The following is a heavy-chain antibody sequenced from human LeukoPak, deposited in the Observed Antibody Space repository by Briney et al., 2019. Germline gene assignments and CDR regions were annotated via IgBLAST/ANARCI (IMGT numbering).Heavy chain of an antibody. Sequence: ASVKVSCKASGYTFTSYGINWVRQAPGQGLEWMGWINPNSGGTNYAQKFQGRVTMTRDTSISTAYMELSRLRSDDTAVYYCARAGITMVRGVTVSYYYMDVWGKGTTVTISS. J-gene: IGHJ6*03. D-gene: IGHD3-10*01. CDR1: GYTFTSYG. CDR3: ARAGITMVRGVTVSYYYMDV. V-gene: IGHV1-2*02. CDR2: INPNSGGT.